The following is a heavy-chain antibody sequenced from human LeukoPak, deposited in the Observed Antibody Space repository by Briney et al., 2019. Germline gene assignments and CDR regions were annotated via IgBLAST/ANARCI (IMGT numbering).Heavy chain of an antibody. V-gene: IGHV4-4*09. Sequence: SETLSLTCNVSGGSISRSYWSWIRQPPGKGLEWIGYIYPRGSTYYNPSLKSRVILSLDKSANQFSLNLSSVTAADTAVYYCARFSPRAMGNYLDFWGQGTLVTVSS. D-gene: IGHD7-27*01. CDR1: GGSISRSY. CDR3: ARFSPRAMGNYLDF. J-gene: IGHJ4*02. CDR2: IYPRGST.